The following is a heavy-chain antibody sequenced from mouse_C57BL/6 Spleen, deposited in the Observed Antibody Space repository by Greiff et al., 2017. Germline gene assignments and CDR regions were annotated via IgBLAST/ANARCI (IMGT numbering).Heavy chain of an antibody. CDR1: GYSITRGYD. D-gene: IGHD2-3*01. Sequence: EVQLQQSGPGMVKPSQSLSLTCTVTGYSITRGYDWHWIRHFPGNKLEWMGYINYSGSTNYNPSLKSLISITHDTSNNRFFLTLNSVTTEATATYYCAVDGYLWGQGTSVTVSS. J-gene: IGHJ4*01. CDR2: INYSGST. CDR3: AVDGYL. V-gene: IGHV3-1*01.